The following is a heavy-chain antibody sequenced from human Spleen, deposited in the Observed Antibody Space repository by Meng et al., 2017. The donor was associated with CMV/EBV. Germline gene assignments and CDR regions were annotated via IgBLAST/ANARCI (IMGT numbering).Heavy chain of an antibody. Sequence: SETLSLTCTVSGGSINNYYWTWIRQPPGKGLEWIGSIYYSGTTNYNPSLRSRVTISVDTSKNQFSLKLSSVTAADTAVYFCARVVQELDLKYYYYYHAVDVWGQGTTVTVSS. CDR3: ARVVQELDLKYYYYYHAVDV. CDR1: GGSINNYY. D-gene: IGHD1-1*01. CDR2: IYYSGTT. J-gene: IGHJ6*02. V-gene: IGHV4-59*12.